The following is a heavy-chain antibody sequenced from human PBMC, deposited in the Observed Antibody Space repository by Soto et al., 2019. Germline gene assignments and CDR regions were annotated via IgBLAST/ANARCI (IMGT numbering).Heavy chain of an antibody. J-gene: IGHJ4*02. CDR3: AKDNARGSSSWSDY. D-gene: IGHD6-13*01. CDR2: ISDRGDTT. Sequence: GGSLRLSCAASGFTISSYAMSWVRQAPGKGLEWVSAISDRGDTTHYADSVKGRFTISRDNSKNTLFLQMNSLRAEDTAVYYCAKDNARGSSSWSDYWGQGTLVTVSS. CDR1: GFTISSYA. V-gene: IGHV3-23*01.